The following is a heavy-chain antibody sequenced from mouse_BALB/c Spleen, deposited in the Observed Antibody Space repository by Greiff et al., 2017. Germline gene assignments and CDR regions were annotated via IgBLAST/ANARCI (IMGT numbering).Heavy chain of an antibody. J-gene: IGHJ1*01. Sequence: EVKLMESGGGLVQPGGSMKLSCVASGFTFSNYWMNWVRQSPEKGLEWVAEIRLKSNNYATHYAESVKGGFTISRDDSKSSVYLQMNNLRAEDTGIYYCTRPFSYGNYGYFDVWGAGTTVTVSS. D-gene: IGHD2-1*01. CDR3: TRPFSYGNYGYFDV. CDR2: IRLKSNNYAT. CDR1: GFTFSNYW. V-gene: IGHV6-6*02.